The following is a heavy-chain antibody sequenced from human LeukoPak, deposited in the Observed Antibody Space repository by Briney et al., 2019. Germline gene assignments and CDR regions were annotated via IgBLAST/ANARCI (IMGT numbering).Heavy chain of an antibody. CDR2: IRYDGSNK. V-gene: IGHV3-30*02. J-gene: IGHJ4*02. CDR3: ARVMGRYCSSTSCYVDY. D-gene: IGHD2-2*01. Sequence: GGSLRLSCAASGFTFSSYGMHWVRQAPGKGLEWVAFIRYDGSNKYYADSVKGRFTISRDNSKTTLYLQMNSLRAEDTAVYYCARVMGRYCSSTSCYVDYWGQGTLVTVSS. CDR1: GFTFSSYG.